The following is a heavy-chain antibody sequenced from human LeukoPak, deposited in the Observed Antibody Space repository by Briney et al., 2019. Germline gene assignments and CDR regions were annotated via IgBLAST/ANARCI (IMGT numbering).Heavy chain of an antibody. CDR1: GYSFTSYW. V-gene: IGHV5-51*01. CDR3: ARPSTPYGSGSYYDWFDP. Sequence: GESLKISCKGSGYSFTSYWIGWVRQMPGKGLEWMGIIYPGDSDTRYSPSFQGQVTISADKSISTAYLQWSSLKASDTAMYYCARPSTPYGSGSYYDWFDPWGQRTLVTVSS. J-gene: IGHJ5*02. CDR2: IYPGDSDT. D-gene: IGHD3-10*01.